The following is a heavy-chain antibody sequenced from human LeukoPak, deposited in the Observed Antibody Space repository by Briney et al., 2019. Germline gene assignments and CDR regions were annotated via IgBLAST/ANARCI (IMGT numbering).Heavy chain of an antibody. V-gene: IGHV4-31*03. Sequence: SETLSLTCTVSGGSISSAGYYWSWLRQHPGEGLEWIGYIYYSGTSYYNPSLKSRVTISVDTSKNQFSLKLSSVTAADTAVYYCARDLGGIYFDYGGQGTLVTVSS. CDR1: GGSISSAGYY. J-gene: IGHJ4*02. D-gene: IGHD1-26*01. CDR3: ARDLGGIYFDY. CDR2: IYYSGTS.